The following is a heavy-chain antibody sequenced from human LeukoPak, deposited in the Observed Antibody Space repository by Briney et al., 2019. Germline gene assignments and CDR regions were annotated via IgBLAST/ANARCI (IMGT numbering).Heavy chain of an antibody. V-gene: IGHV1-2*02. D-gene: IGHD3-10*01. CDR1: GYTFTGYY. Sequence: ASVKVSCKASGYTFTGYYMHWVRQAPGQGLEWMGWINPNSGGTNYAQKFQGRVTMTRDTSISTAYMELSRLRSDDTAVYYCARGPKYYYGSGSYPLDYWGQGTLVTVSS. CDR3: ARGPKYYYGSGSYPLDY. J-gene: IGHJ4*02. CDR2: INPNSGGT.